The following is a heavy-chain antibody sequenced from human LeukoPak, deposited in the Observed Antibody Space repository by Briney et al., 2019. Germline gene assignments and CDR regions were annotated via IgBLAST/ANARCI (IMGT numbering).Heavy chain of an antibody. D-gene: IGHD2-21*01. CDR2: INQGGSVK. CDR3: ARDPIAYCGGDCP. CDR1: GFTFRSYW. Sequence: PGGSLRLSCAASGFTFRSYWMSWVRQAPGKGLEWVANINQGGSVKYYVDSVKGRFTISRDDAKNSLYVQMNSLRDEDTAVYYCARDPIAYCGGDCPWGQGTLVTVSS. V-gene: IGHV3-7*01. J-gene: IGHJ5*02.